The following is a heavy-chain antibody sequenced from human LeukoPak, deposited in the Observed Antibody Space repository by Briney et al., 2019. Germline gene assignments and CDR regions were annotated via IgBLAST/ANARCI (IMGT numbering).Heavy chain of an antibody. CDR2: IYYSGST. CDR1: GGSFSGYY. V-gene: IGHV4-59*01. D-gene: IGHD3-3*01. Sequence: SETLSLTCAVYGGSFSGYYWSWIRQPPGKGLEWIGYIYYSGSTNYNPSLKSRVTISVDTSKNQFSLKLSSVTAADTAVYYCASYDFWSGWNAFDIWGQGTMVTVSS. CDR3: ASYDFWSGWNAFDI. J-gene: IGHJ3*02.